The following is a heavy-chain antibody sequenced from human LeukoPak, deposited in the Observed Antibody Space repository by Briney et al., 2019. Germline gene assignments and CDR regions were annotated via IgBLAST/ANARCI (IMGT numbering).Heavy chain of an antibody. J-gene: IGHJ4*02. V-gene: IGHV3-30*18. D-gene: IGHD3-10*01. CDR2: ISDDGSNK. Sequence: AGGSLRLSCAASGFTFSSYGMYWVRQAPGKGLEWVAAISDDGSNKYYADSVKGRITISGDNSKNTLYLQMNSLRAEDTAVYYCAKDTSGSGSSYLDYWGQGTLVTVSS. CDR3: AKDTSGSGSSYLDY. CDR1: GFTFSSYG.